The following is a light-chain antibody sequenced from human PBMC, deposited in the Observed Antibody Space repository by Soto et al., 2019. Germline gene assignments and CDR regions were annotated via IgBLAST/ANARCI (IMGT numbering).Light chain of an antibody. CDR1: QSISSW. CDR3: QQYNRYSPT. V-gene: IGKV1-5*01. Sequence: DIQVTQSPSTLSASVGDKVTITCRASQSISSWLAWYQQKPGKAPKLLIYDASSLESGVPSRFSGSGSGREFTLTISSLQPDEFATYYCQQYNRYSPTFGQGTKV. CDR2: DAS. J-gene: IGKJ1*01.